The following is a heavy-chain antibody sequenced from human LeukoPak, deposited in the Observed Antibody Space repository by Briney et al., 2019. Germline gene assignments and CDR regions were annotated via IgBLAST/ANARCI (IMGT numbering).Heavy chain of an antibody. CDR1: GYPFTTSW. V-gene: IGHV5-51*01. CDR3: AIINHPDGRVY. Sequence: GESLKISCQGFGYPFTTSWIGWVRQLPGKGLEWTAIIYAGNSDAKYSPSFQGQVSISTDRSISTAYLHSSILKASDTAIYYCAIINHPDGRVYWGQGTLVTVSS. CDR2: IYAGNSDA. D-gene: IGHD5-24*01. J-gene: IGHJ4*02.